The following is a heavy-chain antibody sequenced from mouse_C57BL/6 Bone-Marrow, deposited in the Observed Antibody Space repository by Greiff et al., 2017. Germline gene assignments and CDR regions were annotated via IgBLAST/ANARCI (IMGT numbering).Heavy chain of an antibody. Sequence: EVKLQQSGAELVRPGASVKLSCTASGFNIKDDYMHWVKQRPEQGLEWIGWIDPENGDTEYASKFQGKATITADTSSNTAYLQLSSLTSEDTAVYYCTTLPYYGYDDGFDYWGQGTTLTGSS. V-gene: IGHV14-4*01. J-gene: IGHJ2*01. CDR1: GFNIKDDY. D-gene: IGHD2-9*01. CDR3: TTLPYYGYDDGFDY. CDR2: IDPENGDT.